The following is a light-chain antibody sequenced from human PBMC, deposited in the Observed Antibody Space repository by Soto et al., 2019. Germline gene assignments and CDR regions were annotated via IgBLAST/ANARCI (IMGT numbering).Light chain of an antibody. CDR2: TAS. CDR1: QGISSL. Sequence: DIQLTQSPSFLSASVGDRVTITCRASQGISSLLAWYQQKLGKAPKLLIHTASTLQSGVPSRFSGSGSGTEFTLTISSLQPEDFATYYCQHRHSYPITFGQGTRLEIK. J-gene: IGKJ5*01. CDR3: QHRHSYPIT. V-gene: IGKV1-9*01.